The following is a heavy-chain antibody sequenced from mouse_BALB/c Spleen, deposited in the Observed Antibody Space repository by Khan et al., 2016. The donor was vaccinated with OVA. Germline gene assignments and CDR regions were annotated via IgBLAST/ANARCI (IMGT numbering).Heavy chain of an antibody. CDR1: GYTFTDYY. J-gene: IGHJ3*01. V-gene: IGHV1-77*01. D-gene: IGHD1-2*01. Sequence: QVQLQQSGAELARPGASVKLSCKASGYTFTDYYINWVKQRTGQGLEWIGEISPGSGDTYYNERFKGKATLTADKSSSTAYMQLSSLTSEASAVDFCARRNYFVYTVAYWGQGTLVTVSA. CDR2: ISPGSGDT. CDR3: ARRNYFVYTVAY.